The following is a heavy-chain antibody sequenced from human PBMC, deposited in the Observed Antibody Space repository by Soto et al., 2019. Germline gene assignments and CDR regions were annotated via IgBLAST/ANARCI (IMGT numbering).Heavy chain of an antibody. Sequence: QVQLVQSGAEVKKPGASVKVSCKASGYTFTSYGISWVRQAPGQGLEWMGWISAYNGNTKYVQKFQGRVTMTTAPSTSTAYMELRSLRSDDTAVYYCARDAAAGLNDYWGQGTLVTVSS. CDR1: GYTFTSYG. V-gene: IGHV1-18*01. CDR3: ARDAAAGLNDY. CDR2: ISAYNGNT. J-gene: IGHJ4*02. D-gene: IGHD6-13*01.